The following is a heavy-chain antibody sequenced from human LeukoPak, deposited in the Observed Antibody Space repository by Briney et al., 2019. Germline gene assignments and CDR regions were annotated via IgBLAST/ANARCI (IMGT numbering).Heavy chain of an antibody. J-gene: IGHJ4*02. CDR1: GFSLSTSGMC. D-gene: IGHD3-22*01. Sequence: APALAKPTQILTLTCTFTGFSLSTSGMCVSWIRQPPGKALEWLARIDWDDDKYYSTSLKTRLTISKNTSKNQVVHTMTHMDPVDTATYYCARYYYDSSGYSFDYWGQGTLVTVSS. CDR3: ARYYYDSSGYSFDY. V-gene: IGHV2-70*11. CDR2: IDWDDDK.